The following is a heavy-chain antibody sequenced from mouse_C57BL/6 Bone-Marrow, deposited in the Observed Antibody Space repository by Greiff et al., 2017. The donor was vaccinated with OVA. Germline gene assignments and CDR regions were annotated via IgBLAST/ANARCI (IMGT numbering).Heavy chain of an antibody. CDR2: ISYSGST. CDR1: GYSITSGYD. Sequence: EVMLVESGPGMVKPSQSLSLTCTVTGYSITSGYDWHWIRHFPGNKLEWMGYISYSGSTNYNPSLKSRISITHDTSKNHFFLQLNSVTTEDTATYYCARGVGLWFAYWGQGTLVTVSA. V-gene: IGHV3-1*01. J-gene: IGHJ3*01. D-gene: IGHD4-1*01. CDR3: ARGVGLWFAY.